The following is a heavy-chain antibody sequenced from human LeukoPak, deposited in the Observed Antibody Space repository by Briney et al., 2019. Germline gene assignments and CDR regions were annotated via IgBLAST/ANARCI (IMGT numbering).Heavy chain of an antibody. V-gene: IGHV4-59*01. CDR1: GGSISSYY. CDR3: ARDRVVVVPAAIPSYYMDV. Sequence: SETLSLTCTVSGGSISSYYWSWIRQPPGKGLEWIGYIYYSGSTNYNPSLKSRATISVDTSKNQFSLKLSSVTAADTAVYYCARDRVVVVPAAIPSYYMDVWGKGTTVTVSS. CDR2: IYYSGST. J-gene: IGHJ6*03. D-gene: IGHD2-2*01.